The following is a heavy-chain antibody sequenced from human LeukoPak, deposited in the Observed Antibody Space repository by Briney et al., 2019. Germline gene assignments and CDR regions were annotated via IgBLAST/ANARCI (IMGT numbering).Heavy chain of an antibody. CDR2: ISSSSSTI. Sequence: GGSLRLSCAASGFSFITYNMIWLRQAPGKGLEWLSYISSSSSTILYADSVKGRFTISRDNAKTSVFLQMNSLRAEDTAVYYCARYITGSQYRGVYWGQGTLVTVSS. CDR1: GFSFITYN. V-gene: IGHV3-48*01. D-gene: IGHD1-26*01. J-gene: IGHJ4*02. CDR3: ARYITGSQYRGVY.